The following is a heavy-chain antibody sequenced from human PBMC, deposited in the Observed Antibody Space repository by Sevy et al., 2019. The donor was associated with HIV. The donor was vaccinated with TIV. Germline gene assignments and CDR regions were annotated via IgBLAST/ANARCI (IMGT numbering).Heavy chain of an antibody. Sequence: GGSLRLSCTSSGFSFGDFSMSWLRQAPGKGLEWVASIKSSFYGGTVDHAASVKGRFIISRDDSKSIAYLQMNDLKIEDTGVYYCTRWKAAQSVFDYWGQGALVTVSS. V-gene: IGHV3-49*03. D-gene: IGHD1-1*01. CDR3: TRWKAAQSVFDY. CDR1: GFSFGDFS. CDR2: IKSSFYGGTV. J-gene: IGHJ4*02.